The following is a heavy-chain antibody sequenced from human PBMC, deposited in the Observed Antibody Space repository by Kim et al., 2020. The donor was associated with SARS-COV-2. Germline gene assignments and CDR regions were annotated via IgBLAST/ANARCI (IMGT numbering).Heavy chain of an antibody. D-gene: IGHD2-21*01. CDR3: ARAPRGVVLGYVVYYYGMDV. CDR1: GFTFSSYA. J-gene: IGHJ6*02. V-gene: IGHV3-30-3*01. CDR2: ISYDGSNK. Sequence: GGSLRLSCAASGFTFSSYAMHWVRQAPGKGLEWVAVISYDGSNKYYADSVKGRFTISRDNSKNTLYLQMNSLRAEDTAVYYCARAPRGVVLGYVVYYYGMDVWCQGTTVTVSS.